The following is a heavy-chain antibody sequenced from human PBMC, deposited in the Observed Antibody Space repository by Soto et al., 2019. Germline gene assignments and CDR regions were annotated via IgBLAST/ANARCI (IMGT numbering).Heavy chain of an antibody. Sequence: SETLSLTCTVSGGSITSSSYYWGWIRQPPGKGLEWIGGVYYSGRSYYHPSLKSRVTMSVDTSKNQFSLTLNSVTAADAAVYYCARQRTTVVTQDYFDHWGQGTLVTVS. D-gene: IGHD4-17*01. V-gene: IGHV4-39*01. CDR2: VYYSGRS. J-gene: IGHJ4*02. CDR3: ARQRTTVVTQDYFDH. CDR1: GGSITSSSYY.